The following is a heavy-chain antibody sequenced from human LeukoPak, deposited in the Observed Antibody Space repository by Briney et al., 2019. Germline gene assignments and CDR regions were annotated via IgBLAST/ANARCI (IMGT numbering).Heavy chain of an antibody. V-gene: IGHV4-59*01. D-gene: IGHD3-16*02. CDR3: ARDSPYVWGSYRPFDY. Sequence: SETLSLTCTVSGVSISSYYWSWIRQPPGKGLEWIGYIYYSGSTNYNPSLKSRVTISVDTSKNQFSLKLSSVTAADTAVYYCARDSPYVWGSYRPFDYWGQGTLVTVSS. J-gene: IGHJ4*02. CDR1: GVSISSYY. CDR2: IYYSGST.